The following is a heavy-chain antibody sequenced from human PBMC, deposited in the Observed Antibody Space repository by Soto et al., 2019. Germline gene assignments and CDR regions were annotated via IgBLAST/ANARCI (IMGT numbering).Heavy chain of an antibody. CDR2: IYYSGST. J-gene: IGHJ6*02. D-gene: IGHD3-22*01. CDR1: GGSISSSSYY. Sequence: SETLSLTCTVSGGSISSSSYYWGWIRQPPGKGTEWIGSIYYSGSTNYNPSLKSRDTISVDTSKNQFSLKLSSVTAADSAVYYCARRLYYDSSGFEGGGMDVWGQGTTVT. V-gene: IGHV4-39*01. CDR3: ARRLYYDSSGFEGGGMDV.